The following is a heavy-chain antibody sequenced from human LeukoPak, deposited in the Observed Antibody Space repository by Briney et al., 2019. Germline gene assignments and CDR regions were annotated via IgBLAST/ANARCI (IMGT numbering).Heavy chain of an antibody. CDR3: ARVAAAGTSYDY. Sequence: SETLSLTCAVYGGSFSGYYWSWIRQPPGKGLEWIGEINHSGSTNYNPSLKSRVTISVDTSKHQFSLKLSSVTAADTAVYYCARVAAAGTSYDYWGQGTLVTVSS. CDR2: INHSGST. CDR1: GGSFSGYY. D-gene: IGHD6-13*01. V-gene: IGHV4-34*01. J-gene: IGHJ4*02.